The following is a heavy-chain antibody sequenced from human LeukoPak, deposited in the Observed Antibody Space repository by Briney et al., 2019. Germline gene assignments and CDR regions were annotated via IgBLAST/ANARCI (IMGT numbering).Heavy chain of an antibody. CDR2: IESKTDGGTT. CDR3: TLDSGRY. CDR1: GFTFSNAW. J-gene: IGHJ4*02. V-gene: IGHV3-15*04. Sequence: GGSLRLSCAAPGFTFSNAWMNWVRQAPGKGLEWVGRIESKTDGGTTDYAALVKGRFTISRDDSKNTLFLQMDSLETEDTAVYYCTLDSGRYWGQGTLVTVSS.